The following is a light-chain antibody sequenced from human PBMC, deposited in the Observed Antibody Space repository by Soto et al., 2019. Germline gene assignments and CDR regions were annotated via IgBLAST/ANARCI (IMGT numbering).Light chain of an antibody. Sequence: EIVLTHSPATLALSPCERATLSSRASQSVSSYLAWYQQKPGQAPRLLIYDASNRATGIPARFSGSGSGTDFTLTISSLEPEDFAVYYCQQYDNWPLTFGGGTKV. J-gene: IGKJ4*01. CDR3: QQYDNWPLT. CDR1: QSVSSY. V-gene: IGKV3-11*01. CDR2: DAS.